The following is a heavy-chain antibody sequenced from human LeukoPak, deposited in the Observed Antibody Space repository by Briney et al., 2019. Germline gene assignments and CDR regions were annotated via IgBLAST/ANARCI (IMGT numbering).Heavy chain of an antibody. Sequence: GGSLRLSCAASGFTFSSYGMHWVRQAPGKGLEWVAFIRYDGSNKYYADSVKGRFTISRDNSKNTLYLQMNSLRAEDTAVYYCAKVDTYYYDSSGYSLFDYWGQGTLVTVSS. D-gene: IGHD3-22*01. J-gene: IGHJ4*02. CDR1: GFTFSSYG. V-gene: IGHV3-30*02. CDR2: IRYDGSNK. CDR3: AKVDTYYYDSSGYSLFDY.